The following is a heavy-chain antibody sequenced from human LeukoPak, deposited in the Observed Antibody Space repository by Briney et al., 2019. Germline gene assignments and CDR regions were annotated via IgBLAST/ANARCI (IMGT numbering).Heavy chain of an antibody. D-gene: IGHD6-13*01. CDR2: ITSSGSTT. CDR1: GLTFCSYE. CDR3: ARALPSRRYFFDY. Sequence: GGSLRLSCAAPGLTFCSYEMSWVRQARGEGLEWGSYITSSGSTTYYVDSVKGRFTISRDNAKNSLYLQKNSLRAEDTAVYYCARALPSRRYFFDYWGQGTLVTVSS. V-gene: IGHV3-48*03. J-gene: IGHJ4*02.